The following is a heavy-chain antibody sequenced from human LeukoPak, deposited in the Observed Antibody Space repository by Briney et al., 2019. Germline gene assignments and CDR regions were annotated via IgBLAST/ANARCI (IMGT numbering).Heavy chain of an antibody. D-gene: IGHD3-10*01. V-gene: IGHV3-74*01. Sequence: GGSLRLSCAASGVTFSSYSMNWVRQGPGQGLVWVSRINEDGSSTSYAESVRGRFTISRDNGKNTLYLQMNSLRAEDTAVYYCTRDTFGARDSWGQGTLVTVSS. J-gene: IGHJ4*02. CDR3: TRDTFGARDS. CDR1: GVTFSSYS. CDR2: INEDGSST.